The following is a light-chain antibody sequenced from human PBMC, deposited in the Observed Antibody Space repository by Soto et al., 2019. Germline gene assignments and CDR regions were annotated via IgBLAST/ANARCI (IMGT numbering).Light chain of an antibody. CDR2: AAS. CDR1: QSISSY. J-gene: IGKJ1*01. Sequence: DIQMTQSPSSLSASVGDRVTITCRASQSISSYLNWYQQKPGKAPKLLIYAASSLQSGVPSRFSGSGSRTDFTLTISSLQPEDFATYYCQQSYSTLETFGQGTKVEIK. CDR3: QQSYSTLET. V-gene: IGKV1-39*01.